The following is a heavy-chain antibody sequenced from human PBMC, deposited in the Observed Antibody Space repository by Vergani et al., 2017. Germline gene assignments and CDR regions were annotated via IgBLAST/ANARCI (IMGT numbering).Heavy chain of an antibody. V-gene: IGHV3-30*03. CDR1: GFTFSSYG. CDR2: ISYDGSNK. D-gene: IGHD1-26*01. J-gene: IGHJ4*02. CDR3: GGATGFDY. Sequence: QVQLVESGGGVVQPGRSLRLSCAASGFTFSSYGMHWVRQAPGKGLEWVAVISYDGSNKYYADSVKGRFTISRDNSKNTLYLQMNSLRAEDTPVYYCGGATGFDYWGQGTLVTVSS.